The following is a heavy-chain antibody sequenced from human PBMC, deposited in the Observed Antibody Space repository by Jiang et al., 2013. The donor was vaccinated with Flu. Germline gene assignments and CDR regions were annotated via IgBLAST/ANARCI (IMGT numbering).Heavy chain of an antibody. CDR2: INAGNGNT. J-gene: IGHJ5*02. D-gene: IGHD3-16*02. V-gene: IGHV1-3*01. Sequence: KKPGASVKVSCKASGYTFTSYAMHWVRQAPGQRLEWMGWINAGNGNTKYSQKFQGRVTITRDTSASTAYMELSSLRSEDTAVYYCARGGYVWGSYRPNWFDPWGQGTLVTVSS. CDR1: GYTFTSYA. CDR3: ARGGYVWGSYRPNWFDP.